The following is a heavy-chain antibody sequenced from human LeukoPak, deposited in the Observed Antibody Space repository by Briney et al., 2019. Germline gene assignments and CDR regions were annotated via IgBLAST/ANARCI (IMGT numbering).Heavy chain of an antibody. J-gene: IGHJ5*02. CDR3: ARSRDNWFDP. CDR1: GGSITDATYY. Sequence: PSETLSLTCTVSGGSITDATYYWGWIRQPPGKGLEWIGNIYYSGRTYYNPSLKSRVTISADTSKNHFSLRVTSVIAADTAVYYCARSRDNWFDPWGQGTLVTVSS. V-gene: IGHV4-39*07. CDR2: IYYSGRT.